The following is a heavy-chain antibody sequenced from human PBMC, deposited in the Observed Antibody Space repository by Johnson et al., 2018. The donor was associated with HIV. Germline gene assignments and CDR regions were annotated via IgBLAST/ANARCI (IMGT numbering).Heavy chain of an antibody. D-gene: IGHD3-22*01. CDR3: ARAHYDSSGYLLKGGAFDI. Sequence: MLLVESGGGVVQPGGSLRLSCAASGFTVSSNYMSWVRQAPGKGLEWVSLIYSGDSTYYADSVKGRFTISRDNSKNTLYLQMNSLRAEDTAVYYCARAHYDSSGYLLKGGAFDIWDQGTMVTVSS. CDR1: GFTVSSNY. J-gene: IGHJ3*02. V-gene: IGHV3-66*01. CDR2: IYSGDST.